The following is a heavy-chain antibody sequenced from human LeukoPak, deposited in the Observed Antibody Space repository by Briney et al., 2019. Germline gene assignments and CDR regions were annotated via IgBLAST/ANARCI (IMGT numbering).Heavy chain of an antibody. CDR3: AKGLSVPNCGGDCYLNSMDV. CDR2: LLYDGSNK. V-gene: IGHV3-30*02. CDR1: GFTFSSYG. Sequence: QPGGSLRLSCAASGFTFSSYGMHWVRQAPGKGLEWVAFLLYDGSNKYYADSVKGRFTVSRDNSKNTLYLQMNSLRAEDTGVYYCAKGLSVPNCGGDCYLNSMDVWGKGTTVTVSS. J-gene: IGHJ6*03. D-gene: IGHD2-21*02.